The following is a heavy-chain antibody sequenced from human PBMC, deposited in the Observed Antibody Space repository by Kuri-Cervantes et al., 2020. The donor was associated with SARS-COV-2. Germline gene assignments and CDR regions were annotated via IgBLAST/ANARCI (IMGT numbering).Heavy chain of an antibody. CDR3: ARRPRVGVPAARDWFDP. J-gene: IGHJ5*02. CDR1: GGSFSGYY. D-gene: IGHD2-2*01. Sequence: SETLSLTCAVYGGSFSGYYWSWIRQPPGKGLEWIGEINHSGSTNYNPSLKSRVTISVDTSKNQLSLKLSSVTAADTAVYYCARRPRVGVPAARDWFDPWGQGTLVTVSS. V-gene: IGHV4-34*01. CDR2: INHSGST.